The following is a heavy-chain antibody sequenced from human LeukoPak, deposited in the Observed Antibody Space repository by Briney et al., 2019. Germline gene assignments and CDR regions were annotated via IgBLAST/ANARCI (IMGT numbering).Heavy chain of an antibody. CDR1: GGSISSYY. D-gene: IGHD3-22*01. J-gene: IGHJ3*02. V-gene: IGHV4-59*08. Sequence: SETLSLTCTVSGGSISSYYWSRIRQPPGKGLEWIGYIYYSGSTNYNPSLKSRVTISVDTSKNQFSLKLSSVTAADTAVYYCARSSGYSSPDAFDIWGQGTMVTVSS. CDR3: ARSSGYSSPDAFDI. CDR2: IYYSGST.